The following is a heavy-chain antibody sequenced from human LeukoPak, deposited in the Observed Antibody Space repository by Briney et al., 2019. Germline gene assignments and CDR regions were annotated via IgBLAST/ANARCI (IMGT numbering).Heavy chain of an antibody. D-gene: IGHD1/OR15-1a*01. J-gene: IGHJ6*03. CDR3: ARLPWQKQDYYYYYYMDV. CDR2: IYPGDSDT. Sequence: GESLKISCKGSGYSFTSYWIGWVRQMPGKGLEWMGIIYPGDSDTRYSPSFQGQVTISADKSTSTAYLQWSSLEASDTAMYYCARLPWQKQDYYYYYYMDVWGKGTTVTVSS. V-gene: IGHV5-51*01. CDR1: GYSFTSYW.